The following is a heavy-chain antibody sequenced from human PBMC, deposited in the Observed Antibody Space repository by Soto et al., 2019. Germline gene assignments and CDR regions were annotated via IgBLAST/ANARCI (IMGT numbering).Heavy chain of an antibody. CDR3: ARSPSHYNYFDD. CDR1: GVTFSGYA. D-gene: IGHD1-26*01. V-gene: IGHV3-23*01. CDR2: ISGGGDKT. J-gene: IGHJ4*02. Sequence: EVQLLESGGGWVQPGGSLRLSCEASGVTFSGYAMSWVRQGPGKGLEWVSAISGGGDKTFYTDSVKGRFTISRDNSKNTLDLQMNSLRAEDTAVYYCARSPSHYNYFDDWGQGTLVTVSS.